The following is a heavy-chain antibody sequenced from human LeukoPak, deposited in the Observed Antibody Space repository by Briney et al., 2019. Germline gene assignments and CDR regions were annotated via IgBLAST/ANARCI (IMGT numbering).Heavy chain of an antibody. V-gene: IGHV3-33*01. CDR2: IWYDGGIK. D-gene: IGHD1-26*01. J-gene: IGHJ3*02. CDR3: ARHGIVGAKIAFDI. Sequence: GGSLRLSCVASGFSFGFNTYGMQWVRQTPGKGLEWVAVIWYDGGIKYYGDAVKGRFTISRDNSKNTLYLQMDSLRGEDTAVYYCARHGIVGAKIAFDIWGQGTMVTVSS. CDR1: GFSFGFNTYG.